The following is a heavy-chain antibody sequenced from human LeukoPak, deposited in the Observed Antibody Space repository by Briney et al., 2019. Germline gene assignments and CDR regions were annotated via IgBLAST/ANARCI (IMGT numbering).Heavy chain of an antibody. V-gene: IGHV3-21*01. Sequence: GGSLRLSCAASGFTFSSYSMNWVRQAPGKGLEWVSSISSSSSYIYYADSVKGRFTISRDNAKNSLYLQMNSLRAEDTAVYYCARESAQYYYGSGAAFDIWGQGTMVTVSS. CDR1: GFTFSSYS. CDR2: ISSSSSYI. D-gene: IGHD3-10*01. CDR3: ARESAQYYYGSGAAFDI. J-gene: IGHJ3*02.